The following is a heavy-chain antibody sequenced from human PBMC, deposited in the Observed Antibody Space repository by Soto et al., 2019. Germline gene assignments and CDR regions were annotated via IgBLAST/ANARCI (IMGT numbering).Heavy chain of an antibody. Sequence: ASVKVSCKASGGTFSSYAISWVRQAPGQGLEWMGGIIPIFGTANYAQKFQGRVTITADESTSTAYLQWSSLKASDSAIYYCAKHVEDFYFGLDAWGQGTSVTVSS. D-gene: IGHD2-15*01. V-gene: IGHV1-69*13. J-gene: IGHJ6*02. CDR2: IIPIFGTA. CDR3: AKHVEDFYFGLDA. CDR1: GGTFSSYA.